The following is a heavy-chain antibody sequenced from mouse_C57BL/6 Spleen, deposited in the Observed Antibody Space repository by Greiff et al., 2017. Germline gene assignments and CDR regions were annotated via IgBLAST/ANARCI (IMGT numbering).Heavy chain of an antibody. CDR3: ARRGWLPYYFYY. CDR2: IDPSDSYT. J-gene: IGHJ2*01. CDR1: GYTFTSYW. V-gene: IGHV1-59*01. D-gene: IGHD2-3*01. Sequence: VQLQQPGAELVRPGTSVKLSCKASGYTFTSYWMHWVKQRPGQGLEWIGVIDPSDSYTNYNQKFKGKATLTADTSSSTAYMQLSSLTSEDSAVYYCARRGWLPYYFYYWGQSTTLTVSS.